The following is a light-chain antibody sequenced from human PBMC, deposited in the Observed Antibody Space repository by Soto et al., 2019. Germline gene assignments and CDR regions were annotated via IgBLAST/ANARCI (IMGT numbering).Light chain of an antibody. V-gene: IGKV3-15*01. J-gene: IGKJ1*01. CDR3: QQYHIWPPWT. Sequence: EVVMTQSPATLSVSPGERATLSCRASQRVSNNLAWYQQKPGQAPRLLIYGASTRATGIPARFSGRGSGTEFTLTISSLQSEDFGLYYCQQYHIWPPWTFGQGTKVEIK. CDR1: QRVSNN. CDR2: GAS.